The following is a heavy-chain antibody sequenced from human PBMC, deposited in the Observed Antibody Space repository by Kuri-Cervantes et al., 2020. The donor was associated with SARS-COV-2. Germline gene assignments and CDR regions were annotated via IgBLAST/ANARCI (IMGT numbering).Heavy chain of an antibody. D-gene: IGHD3-3*01. CDR2: INPNSGGT. Sequence: ASVKVSCKASGYTFTSYYMHWVRQAPGQGLEWMGWINPNSGGTNYAQKFQGRVTMTRDTSISTAYMELSRLRSDDTAVYYCARGRKVRFLEWTNGGYYYYMDVWGKGTTVTVSS. V-gene: IGHV1-2*02. CDR1: GYTFTSYY. CDR3: ARGRKVRFLEWTNGGYYYYMDV. J-gene: IGHJ6*03.